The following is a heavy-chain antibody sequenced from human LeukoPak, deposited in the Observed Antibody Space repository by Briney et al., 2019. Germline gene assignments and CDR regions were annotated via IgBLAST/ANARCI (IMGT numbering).Heavy chain of an antibody. J-gene: IGHJ6*03. CDR1: GYTFTSYG. V-gene: IGHV1-46*01. D-gene: IGHD2-15*01. Sequence: GASVKVSCRASGYTFTSYGISWVRQAPGEGLEWMGIINPSGGSTSYAQKFQGRVTMTRDMSTSTVYMELSSLRSEDTAVYYCAGAADSGYYYYYMDVWGKGTTVTVSS. CDR3: AGAADSGYYYYYMDV. CDR2: INPSGGST.